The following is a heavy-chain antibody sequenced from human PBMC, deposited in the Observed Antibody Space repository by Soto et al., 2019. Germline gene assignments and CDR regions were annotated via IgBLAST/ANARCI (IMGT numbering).Heavy chain of an antibody. V-gene: IGHV1-69*04. D-gene: IGHD6-19*01. CDR1: GGTFSSYT. Sequence: SVKVSCKASGGTFSSYTISWVRQAPGQGLEWMGRIIPILGIANYAQKFQGRVTITADESTSTAYMELSSLRSEDTAVYYCARDLPSVAGTTRYYYYGMDVWGQGTTVTVSS. CDR3: ARDLPSVAGTTRYYYYGMDV. CDR2: IIPILGIA. J-gene: IGHJ6*02.